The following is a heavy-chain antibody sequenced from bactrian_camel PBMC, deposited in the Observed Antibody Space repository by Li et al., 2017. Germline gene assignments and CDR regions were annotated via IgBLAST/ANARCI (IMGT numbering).Heavy chain of an antibody. J-gene: IGHJ4*01. CDR3: AASRVWRRNLFLPGSYEY. CDR2: IHSGGSST. CDR1: GFSFSSYY. Sequence: EVQLVESGGGLVQPGGSLRLSCAASGFSFSSYYINWVRRAPGKGLEYISHIHSGGSSTYYADSVKGRFTISQDNAKNTVYLQMTNLTPEDTAMYYCAASRVWRRNLFLPGSYEYWGQGTQVTVS. D-gene: IGHD5*01. V-gene: IGHV3S40*01.